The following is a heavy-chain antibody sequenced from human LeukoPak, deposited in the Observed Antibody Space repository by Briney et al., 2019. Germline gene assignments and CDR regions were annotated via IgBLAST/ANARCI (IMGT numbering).Heavy chain of an antibody. J-gene: IGHJ4*02. CDR2: IYHSGST. CDR1: GGSISSSNW. D-gene: IGHD3-10*01. CDR3: AGHGDYGSGSYFFDY. V-gene: IGHV4-4*02. Sequence: SETLSLTCAVSGGSISSSNWWSWVRQPPGKGLEWIGEIYHSGSTNYNPSLKSRVTISVDKSKNQFSLKLSSVTAADTAVYYCAGHGDYGSGSYFFDYWGQGTLVTVSS.